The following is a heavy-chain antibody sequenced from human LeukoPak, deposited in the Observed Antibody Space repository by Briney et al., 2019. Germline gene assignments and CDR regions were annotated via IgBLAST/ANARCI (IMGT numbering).Heavy chain of an antibody. CDR2: INHSGST. J-gene: IGHJ4*02. CDR3: ARRPRNSGSYDGPSGLDY. Sequence: PSETLSLTCAVYIGSFSGYYWSWIRQPPGKGLEWIGEINHSGSTNYNPSLKSRVTISVDTSENQFSLKLTSVTAADTGVYYCARRPRNSGSYDGPSGLDYWGQGTLVTVSS. D-gene: IGHD1-26*01. CDR1: IGSFSGYY. V-gene: IGHV4-34*01.